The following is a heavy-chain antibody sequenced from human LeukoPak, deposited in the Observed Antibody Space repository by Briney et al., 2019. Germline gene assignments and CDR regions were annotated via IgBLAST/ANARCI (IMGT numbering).Heavy chain of an antibody. D-gene: IGHD1-26*01. Sequence: GGSLRLSCAASGFTFSSYEMNWVRQAPGKGLEWVAVIWYDASNKYYADSVKGRFTISRDNSKNTLYLQMNSLRDDDTAVYYCVRGVGVSRFNYFDPWGQGTLVTVSS. V-gene: IGHV3-33*08. CDR2: IWYDASNK. J-gene: IGHJ5*02. CDR1: GFTFSSYE. CDR3: VRGVGVSRFNYFDP.